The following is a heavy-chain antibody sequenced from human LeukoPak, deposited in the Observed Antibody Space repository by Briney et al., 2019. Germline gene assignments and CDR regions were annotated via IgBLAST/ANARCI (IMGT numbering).Heavy chain of an antibody. CDR2: IKSKSERGTT. J-gene: IGHJ4*02. CDR1: GFTFSNGW. D-gene: IGHD2-2*02. Sequence: GGSLRLSCAASGFTFSNGWMSWVRQAPGKGLEWVGRIKSKSERGTTDYAAPVKGRFTISRDGSTNTVYLHMNSLKTEDTAVYFCTSNLYCSTSSCYTLDNWGQGTLVAVS. CDR3: TSNLYCSTSSCYTLDN. V-gene: IGHV3-15*01.